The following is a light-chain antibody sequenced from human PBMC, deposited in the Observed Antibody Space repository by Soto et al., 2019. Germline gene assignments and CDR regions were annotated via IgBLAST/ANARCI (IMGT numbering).Light chain of an antibody. Sequence: VLTQAPGTLSLSPGERATLSCRASQSVSSAYLAWYHQIPGQAPRLLIYGASSRATRIPDRISGSVSGTDFTLTISGLEPEDFAVYYCQQSGSSFYTFGQGTKLEIK. CDR1: QSVSSAY. CDR3: QQSGSSFYT. CDR2: GAS. J-gene: IGKJ2*01. V-gene: IGKV3-20*01.